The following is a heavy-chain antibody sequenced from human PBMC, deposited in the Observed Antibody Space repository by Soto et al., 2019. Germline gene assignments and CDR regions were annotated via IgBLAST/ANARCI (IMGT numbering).Heavy chain of an antibody. V-gene: IGHV1-69*13. CDR3: ARLRRDWGDAFDL. CDR1: GGSFGSSA. J-gene: IGHJ3*01. CDR2: IIPVFDKA. Sequence: SVKVSCKASGGSFGSSAIRWVRQAPAQGLEWMGEIIPVFDKANYAQNFQGRLTITADEPTGTVFMQLSSLRSEDTAVYFCARLRRDWGDAFDLWGLGTLVTVSS. D-gene: IGHD3-16*01.